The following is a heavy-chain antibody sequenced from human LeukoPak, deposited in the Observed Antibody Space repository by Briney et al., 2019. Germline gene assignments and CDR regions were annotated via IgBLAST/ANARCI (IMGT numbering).Heavy chain of an antibody. Sequence: PGGSLSLSCAASGFTFTNAWMNWVRQAPGKGLEWVSSISSSSSYIYYADSVKGRFTISRDNAKNSLYLQMNSLRAEDTAVYYCARDRVGSMSRGHYFDYWGQGTLVTVSS. J-gene: IGHJ4*02. CDR2: ISSSSSYI. CDR1: GFTFTNAW. CDR3: ARDRVGSMSRGHYFDY. D-gene: IGHD2/OR15-2a*01. V-gene: IGHV3-21*01.